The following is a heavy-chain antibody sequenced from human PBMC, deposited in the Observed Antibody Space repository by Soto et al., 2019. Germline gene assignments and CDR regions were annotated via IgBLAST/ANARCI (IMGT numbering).Heavy chain of an antibody. J-gene: IGHJ4*02. CDR1: GFTFSDYY. V-gene: IGHV3-11*05. D-gene: IGHD1-26*01. Sequence: VGSLRLSCAASGFTFSDYYMSWIRQAPGKGLEWVSYISSSSSYTNYADSVKGRFTISRDNAKNSLYLQMNSLRAEDTAVYYCAKDSWELLQFDYWGQGTLVTVSS. CDR3: AKDSWELLQFDY. CDR2: ISSSSSYT.